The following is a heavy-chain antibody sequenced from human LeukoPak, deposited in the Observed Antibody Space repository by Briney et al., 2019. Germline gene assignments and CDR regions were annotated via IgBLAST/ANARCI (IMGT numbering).Heavy chain of an antibody. D-gene: IGHD1-26*01. CDR1: GYSFTSYW. Sequence: GESLKISCKGSGYSFTSYWIGWVRQMPGKGLEWMGIIYPGDSDTRYSPSFQGQVTISADKSISTAYLQWSSLEASDTAMFYCARGSGSYHTAYMNWGQGTLVTVSS. CDR3: ARGSGSYHTAYMN. V-gene: IGHV5-51*01. J-gene: IGHJ4*02. CDR2: IYPGDSDT.